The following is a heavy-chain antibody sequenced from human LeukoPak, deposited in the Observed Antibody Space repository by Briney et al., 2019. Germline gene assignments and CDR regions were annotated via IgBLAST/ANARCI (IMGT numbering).Heavy chain of an antibody. J-gene: IGHJ6*02. D-gene: IGHD4-17*01. V-gene: IGHV3-7*03. Sequence: GGSLRLSCAASGFTLSKHWMTWVRQAPGKGLECVAIINQDGSEKYYVNSVKGRFTISRDNSKNTLYLQMNGLRAEDTALYYCARWVWGTLTTYGMDVWGQGTTVTVSS. CDR2: INQDGSEK. CDR1: GFTLSKHW. CDR3: ARWVWGTLTTYGMDV.